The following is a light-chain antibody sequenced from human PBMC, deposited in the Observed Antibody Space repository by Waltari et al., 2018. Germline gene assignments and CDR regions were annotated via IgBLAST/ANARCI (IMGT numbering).Light chain of an antibody. J-gene: IGKJ1*01. V-gene: IGKV3-20*01. CDR3: QQYGSSRTWT. CDR1: KSVSSSY. CDR2: GAS. Sequence: EIVLTQSPGTLSLSPGERATLSYRASKSVSSSYLAWYQQKPGQAPRLLIYGASSRATGIPDRFSGSVSGTDFTLTISRLEPEDFAVYYCQQYGSSRTWTFGQGTKMEIK.